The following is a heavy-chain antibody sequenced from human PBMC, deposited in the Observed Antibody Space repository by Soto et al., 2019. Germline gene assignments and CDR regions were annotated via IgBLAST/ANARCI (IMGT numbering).Heavy chain of an antibody. CDR3: AREPIDAAAPRGQINWFDP. CDR2: IYYSGSI. J-gene: IGHJ5*02. D-gene: IGHD6-13*01. V-gene: IGHV4-31*03. Sequence: SETLSLTCTVSGGSISSGGYYWSWIRQHPGKGLEWIGYIYYSGSIYYNPSLKSRVTISVDTSKNQFSLKLSSVTAADTAVYYCAREPIDAAAPRGQINWFDPWGQGTLVTVSS. CDR1: GGSISSGGYY.